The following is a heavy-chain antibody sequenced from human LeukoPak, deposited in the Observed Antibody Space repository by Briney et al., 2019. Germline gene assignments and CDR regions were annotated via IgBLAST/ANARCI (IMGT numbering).Heavy chain of an antibody. CDR3: ATDLGRVDSSGSYYY. Sequence: ASVKVSCKVYGYTLTELSMHWVRQAPGKGLEWMGGFDPEDGETIYAQKFQGRVTMTEDTSTDTAYMELSSLRSEDTAVYYCATDLGRVDSSGSYYYWGQGTLVTVSS. J-gene: IGHJ4*02. CDR2: FDPEDGET. V-gene: IGHV1-24*01. D-gene: IGHD3-10*01. CDR1: GYTLTELS.